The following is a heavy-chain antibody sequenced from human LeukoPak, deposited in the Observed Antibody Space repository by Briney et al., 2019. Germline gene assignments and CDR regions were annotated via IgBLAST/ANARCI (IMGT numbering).Heavy chain of an antibody. J-gene: IGHJ5*02. CDR3: ARGGGYCSGGSCYDNWFDP. V-gene: IGHV4-59*01. D-gene: IGHD2-15*01. Sequence: SETLSLTCTVSGGSISSYYWSWIRQPPGKGLEWIGYISYSGSTNYNPSLKSRVTISVDTSKNQFSLKLSSVTAADTAVYYCARGGGYCSGGSCYDNWFDPWGQGTLVTVSS. CDR1: GGSISSYY. CDR2: ISYSGST.